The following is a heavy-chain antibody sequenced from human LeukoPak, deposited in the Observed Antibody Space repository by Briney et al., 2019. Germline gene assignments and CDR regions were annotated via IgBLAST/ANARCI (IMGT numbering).Heavy chain of an antibody. J-gene: IGHJ4*02. V-gene: IGHV4-59*01. D-gene: IGHD3-10*01. CDR3: ARSGRGSSAGFDY. CDR1: GGSFRGYY. Sequence: PSETLSLTCAVYGGSFRGYYWSWIRQPPGKGLEWIGYIYYSGSTNYTPSLKSRITISVDTSRNQFSLKLNSVTAADTAVYYCARSGRGSSAGFDYWGQGTLVTVSS. CDR2: IYYSGST.